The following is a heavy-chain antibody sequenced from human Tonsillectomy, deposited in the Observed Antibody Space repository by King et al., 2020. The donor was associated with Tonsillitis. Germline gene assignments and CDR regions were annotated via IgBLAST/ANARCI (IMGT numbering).Heavy chain of an antibody. J-gene: IGHJ3*02. V-gene: IGHV1-46*01. D-gene: IGHD6-13*01. CDR1: GNTFTDYY. Sequence: QLVQSGAEIKKPGASMKVSCKASGNTFTDYYIHWVRQAPGQGLEWMGIINLSAGGTNYAQEFQGRITMTRDTSTRTVYMELNSLRSDDTAVYFCANRAAAGPLQGAYDMWGQGTMVTVSS. CDR3: ANRAAAGPLQGAYDM. CDR2: INLSAGGT.